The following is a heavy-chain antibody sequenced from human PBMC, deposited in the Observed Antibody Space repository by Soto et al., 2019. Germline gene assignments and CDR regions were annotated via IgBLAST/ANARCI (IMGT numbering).Heavy chain of an antibody. D-gene: IGHD2-8*02. CDR3: AREVAGTGAFDY. J-gene: IGHJ4*02. CDR2: TFDRGTT. Sequence: QVQLEQSGPGLVKPSQTLSLPCDISGCSITSVNHYWSWIRQSPGEGLEWIGYTFDRGTTHYNPSLKGRVTITGDSSQTQFSLTIHSVTVADTAVYDCAREVAGTGAFDYWGRGTPVTVSS. CDR1: GCSITSVNHY. V-gene: IGHV4-31*02.